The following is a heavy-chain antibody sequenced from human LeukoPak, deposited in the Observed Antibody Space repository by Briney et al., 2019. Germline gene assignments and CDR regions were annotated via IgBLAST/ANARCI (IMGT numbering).Heavy chain of an antibody. CDR3: ARRHFTVTFDY. Sequence: SETLSLTCTVSGGSISSGGYYWSWIRQHPGKGLEWIGYIYYSGSTYYNPSPKSRVTISVDTSKNQFSLKLSSVTAADTAVYYCARRHFTVTFDYWGQGTLVTVSS. CDR1: GGSISSGGYY. V-gene: IGHV4-31*03. CDR2: IYYSGST. D-gene: IGHD4-17*01. J-gene: IGHJ4*02.